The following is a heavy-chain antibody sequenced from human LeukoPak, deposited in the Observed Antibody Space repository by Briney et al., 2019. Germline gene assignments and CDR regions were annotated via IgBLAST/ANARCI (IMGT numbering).Heavy chain of an antibody. D-gene: IGHD6-13*01. CDR1: GFTVSSNY. J-gene: IGHJ6*02. CDR3: ATHSSSWTLGMDV. V-gene: IGHV3-53*01. CDR2: IYSGGST. Sequence: PGGSLRLSCAASGFTVSSNYMSWVRQAPGKGLEWVSVIYSGGSTYYADSVKGRFTISRDNSKNTLYLQMNSLRAEDTAVYYCATHSSSWTLGMDVWGQGTTVTVSS.